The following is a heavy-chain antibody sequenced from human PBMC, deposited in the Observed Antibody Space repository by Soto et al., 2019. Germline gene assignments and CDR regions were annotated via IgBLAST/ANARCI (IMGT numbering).Heavy chain of an antibody. J-gene: IGHJ4*02. Sequence: PVGSLRLSCAASVFTFSSSAISCVRQAPGKGLEWVSAVSANGQGIYYADSVRGRFTISRDNSKNTVFLHMDSLSAEDTAVYYCAKDRNYNRDYFQYWGQGTLVTVS. CDR1: VFTFSSSA. D-gene: IGHD1-20*01. V-gene: IGHV3-23*01. CDR3: AKDRNYNRDYFQY. CDR2: VSANGQGI.